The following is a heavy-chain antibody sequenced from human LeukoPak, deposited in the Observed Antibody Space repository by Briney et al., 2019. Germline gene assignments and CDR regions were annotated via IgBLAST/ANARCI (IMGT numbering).Heavy chain of an antibody. CDR3: PTGFWSGYYFDY. J-gene: IGHJ4*02. D-gene: IGHD3-3*01. CDR2: IKSKNVGGTT. CDR1: GFTVSDVY. V-gene: IGHV3-15*01. Sequence: GRSLTLSCAASGFTVSDVYMNWVRQAPGKGLEWVGRIKSKNVGGTTDYAAPVKGRFTISRDDSKNTVFLQMNSLKTEDTAVYYCPTGFWSGYYFDYWGQGTLVTVSS.